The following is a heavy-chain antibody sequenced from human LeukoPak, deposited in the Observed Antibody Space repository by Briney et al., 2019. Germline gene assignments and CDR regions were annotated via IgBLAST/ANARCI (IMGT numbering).Heavy chain of an antibody. CDR2: IYPADSDV. Sequence: GESLKISCKGSGYSFSSYWIGWVRQMPGKGLEWMGIIYPADSDVRYSPSFQGQVTISADKSISTTYLQWSSLKASDTAMYYCATYPYTSGWYIVDYWGQGTLVTVSS. CDR1: GYSFSSYW. CDR3: ATYPYTSGWYIVDY. D-gene: IGHD6-19*01. V-gene: IGHV5-51*03. J-gene: IGHJ4*02.